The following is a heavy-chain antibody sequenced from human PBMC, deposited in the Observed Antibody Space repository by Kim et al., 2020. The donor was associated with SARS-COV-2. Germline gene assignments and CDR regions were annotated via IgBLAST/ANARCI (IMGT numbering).Heavy chain of an antibody. D-gene: IGHD6-6*01. CDR3: ARGPNWFEYSSSSHAFDI. J-gene: IGHJ3*02. CDR2: ISSSGSTI. V-gene: IGHV3-48*03. Sequence: GGSLRLSCAASGFTFSSYEMNWVRQAPGKGLEWVSYISSSGSTIYYADSVKGRFTISRDNAKNSLYLQMNSLRAEDTAVYYCARGPNWFEYSSSSHAFDIWGQGTMVTVSS. CDR1: GFTFSSYE.